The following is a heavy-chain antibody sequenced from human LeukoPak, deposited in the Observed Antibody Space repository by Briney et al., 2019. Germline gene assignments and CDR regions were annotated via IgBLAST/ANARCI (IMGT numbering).Heavy chain of an antibody. CDR2: IWYDGSNK. V-gene: IGHV3-33*08. D-gene: IGHD3-3*01. J-gene: IGHJ4*02. CDR1: GFIFSNYA. CDR3: ARAPTRSGLRCYFDY. Sequence: PGGSLRLSCAGSGFIFSNYAIHWVRQAPGKGLEWVAVIWYDGSNKYYADSVKGRFTISRDNSKNTLYLQMNSLRAEDTAVYYCARAPTRSGLRCYFDYWGQGTLVTVSS.